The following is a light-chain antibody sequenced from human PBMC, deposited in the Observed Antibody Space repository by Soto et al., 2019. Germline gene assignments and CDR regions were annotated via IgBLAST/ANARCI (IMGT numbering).Light chain of an antibody. J-gene: IGKJ2*01. Sequence: DIQMTQSPSTLSASVGDRVTITCRASQSISNWLAWYQQKPWKAPNLLIYKASSLESGVPSRFSGSGSGTAFTRTISSLQPADFATYYCQHYNSYPYTFGPGTKLEIK. CDR2: KAS. CDR3: QHYNSYPYT. V-gene: IGKV1-5*03. CDR1: QSISNW.